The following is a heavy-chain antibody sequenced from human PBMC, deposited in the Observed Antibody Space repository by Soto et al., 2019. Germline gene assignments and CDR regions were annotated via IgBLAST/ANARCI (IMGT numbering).Heavy chain of an antibody. CDR2: IIGGDGDK. CDR3: AKDRAPDDIWTFDS. V-gene: IGHV3-23*01. D-gene: IGHD3-9*01. Sequence: EVQLREHGGQLVQPGESLRLSCAASGFTLRTFTMNGVRQAPGKGLELVLGIIGGDGDKFCSDSVKGRFTISRDNSKDMLFLQMSSLRVDDTAVYHCAKDRAPDDIWTFDSWGQGTLVTVSA. J-gene: IGHJ5*01. CDR1: GFTLRTFT.